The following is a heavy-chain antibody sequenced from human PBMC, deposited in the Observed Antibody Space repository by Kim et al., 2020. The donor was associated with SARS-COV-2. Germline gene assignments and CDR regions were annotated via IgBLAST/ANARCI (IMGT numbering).Heavy chain of an antibody. CDR2: ISSSGSNI. D-gene: IGHD5-18*01. Sequence: GGSLRLSCAASGFTFSSYEMNWVRQAPGKGLEWVSYISSSGSNIYYADSVKGRFTISRDNAKNSLYLQMNSLRAEDTAVYYCAREGIHSYNWFDPWGQGTLVTVSS. CDR3: AREGIHSYNWFDP. V-gene: IGHV3-48*03. CDR1: GFTFSSYE. J-gene: IGHJ5*02.